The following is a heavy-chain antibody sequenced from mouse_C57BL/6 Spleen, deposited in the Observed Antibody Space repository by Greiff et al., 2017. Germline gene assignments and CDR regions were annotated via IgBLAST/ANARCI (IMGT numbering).Heavy chain of an antibody. CDR1: GYTFTSYW. CDR2: IDPSDSYT. D-gene: IGHD1-3*01. V-gene: IGHV1-69*01. CDR3: ARGSRSSGWYFDV. J-gene: IGHJ1*03. Sequence: QVQLQQPGAELVMPGASVKLSCKASGYTFTSYWMHWVKQRPGQGLEWIGEIDPSDSYTNYNQKFKGKSTLTVDKSSSTAYMQLSSLTSEDSAVYYGARGSRSSGWYFDVWGTGTTVTVSS.